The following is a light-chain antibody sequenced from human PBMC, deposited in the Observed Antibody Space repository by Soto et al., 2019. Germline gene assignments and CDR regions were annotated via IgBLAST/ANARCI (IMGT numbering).Light chain of an antibody. V-gene: IGKV3-15*01. J-gene: IGKJ5*01. CDR3: QQYDNWPIT. Sequence: EFVLTQSPGTLSLSPGERATLSCRASQSVSSNFAWYQQKPGQAPRLFIYGASTRATAIPPRFSGSGSGTEFTLTISSLQSEDFAVYYCQQYDNWPITFGQGTRLEIK. CDR1: QSVSSN. CDR2: GAS.